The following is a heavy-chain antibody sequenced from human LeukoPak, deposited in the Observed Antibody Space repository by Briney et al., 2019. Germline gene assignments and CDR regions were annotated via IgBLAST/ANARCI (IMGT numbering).Heavy chain of an antibody. Sequence: GGSLRLSCAASGFTFTNAWMYWVRQAPGKGLEWVGRIKSKTDGGTSDYAAPVTGRFTISRDDSKSTLYLEMNSLKTEDTGAYYCSTLWYGAWGQGTLVTVSS. CDR2: IKSKTDGGTS. D-gene: IGHD3-10*01. J-gene: IGHJ5*02. V-gene: IGHV3-15*01. CDR3: STLWYGA. CDR1: GFTFTNAW.